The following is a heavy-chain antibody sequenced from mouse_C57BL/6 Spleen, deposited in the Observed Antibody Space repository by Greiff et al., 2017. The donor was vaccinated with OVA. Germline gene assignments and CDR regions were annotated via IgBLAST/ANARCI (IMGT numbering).Heavy chain of an antibody. D-gene: IGHD3-2*02. CDR2: ISNGGGST. Sequence: EVHLVESGGGLVQPGGSLKLSCAASGFTFSDYYMYWVRQTPEKRLEWVAYISNGGGSTYYPDTVKGRSTISRDKAKNTLYLQMSRLKSEDTAMYYCARTSQARAWFAYWGQGTLVTVSA. CDR3: ARTSQARAWFAY. V-gene: IGHV5-12*01. CDR1: GFTFSDYY. J-gene: IGHJ3*01.